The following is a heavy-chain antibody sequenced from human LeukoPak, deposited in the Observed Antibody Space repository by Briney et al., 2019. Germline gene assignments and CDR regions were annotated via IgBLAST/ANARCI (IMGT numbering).Heavy chain of an antibody. CDR3: ATGAVAATYYSDY. Sequence: GGSLRLSCAASGFTFGDYYMSWIRQAPGKGLEWVSYISSSGSTIYYADSVKGRFTISRDNAKNSLYLQMNSLRAEDTAVYYCATGAVAATYYSDYWGQGTLVTVSS. CDR1: GFTFGDYY. J-gene: IGHJ4*02. CDR2: ISSSGSTI. V-gene: IGHV3-11*04. D-gene: IGHD2-15*01.